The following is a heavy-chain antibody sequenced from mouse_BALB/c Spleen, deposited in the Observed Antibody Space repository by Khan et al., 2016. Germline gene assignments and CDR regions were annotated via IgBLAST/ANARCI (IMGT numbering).Heavy chain of an antibody. CDR1: GYTFTSYT. Sequence: QVQLKQSGAELARPGASVKMSCKASGYTFTSYTMHWVKQRPGQGLEWIAYINPTSAYTNYNQKFRDKATVTADKSSSMAYMQLSSLTSEDSADYSCASSGNCERSAMDYWRQGTSVTVSS. CDR3: ASSGNCERSAMDY. J-gene: IGHJ4*01. D-gene: IGHD2-1*01. CDR2: INPTSAYT. V-gene: IGHV1-4*01.